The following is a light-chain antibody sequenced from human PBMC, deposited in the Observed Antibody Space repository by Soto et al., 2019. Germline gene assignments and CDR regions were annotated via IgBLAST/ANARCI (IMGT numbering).Light chain of an antibody. J-gene: IGKJ1*01. V-gene: IGKV3-15*01. Sequence: EIVMMQSPATLSASPGESATLSCRASQSVGSNLVWYQKQPGQAPRLLLYGASTRATAIPASFSGSGSGTDFTLTISSLQSEDVAIYYCQKQNTWPRWTFGQGTKLEIK. CDR1: QSVGSN. CDR2: GAS. CDR3: QKQNTWPRWT.